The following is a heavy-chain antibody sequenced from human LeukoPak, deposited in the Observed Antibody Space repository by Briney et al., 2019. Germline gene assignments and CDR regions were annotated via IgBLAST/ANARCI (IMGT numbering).Heavy chain of an antibody. J-gene: IGHJ4*02. CDR1: GGSISSGSYY. D-gene: IGHD6-6*01. V-gene: IGHV4-61*02. CDR2: IYTSGST. CDR3: ARRGSAGYFDY. Sequence: NPSETLSLTCTVSGGSISSGSYYWSWIRQPAGKGLEWIGRIYTSGSTNYNPSLKSRVTISVDTSKNQFSLKLSSVTAADTAVYYCARRGSAGYFDYWGQGTLVTVSS.